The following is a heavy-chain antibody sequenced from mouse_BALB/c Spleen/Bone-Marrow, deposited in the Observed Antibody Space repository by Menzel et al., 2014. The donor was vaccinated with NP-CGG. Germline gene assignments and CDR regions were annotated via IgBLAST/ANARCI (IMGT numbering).Heavy chain of an antibody. V-gene: IGHV1S29*02. Sequence: DVKLVESGPELVKPGASVKISCKASGYTFTDYNMHWVKQSHGKSLEWIGYIYPYNGGTGYNQKLKSKATLTVDNSSSTAYMELRSLTSEDSAVYYCARLGRDYWGQGTTLTVSS. CDR3: ARLGRDY. CDR1: GYTFTDYN. CDR2: IYPYNGGT. D-gene: IGHD4-1*01. J-gene: IGHJ2*01.